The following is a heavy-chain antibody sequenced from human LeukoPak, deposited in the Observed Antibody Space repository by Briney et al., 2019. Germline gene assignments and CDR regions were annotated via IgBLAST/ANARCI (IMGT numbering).Heavy chain of an antibody. CDR1: GGSIGSYY. D-gene: IGHD6-13*01. CDR3: ARGVAAPGTGGLSWFDP. J-gene: IGHJ5*02. V-gene: IGHV4-59*01. CDR2: IYSSGST. Sequence: SETLSLTCTVSGGSIGSYYWSWIRQPPGKGPEWIGYIYSSGSTNYNPSLKSRVTISLDTSKNQFSLKLSFVTAADTAVYYCARGVAAPGTGGLSWFDPWGQGTLVTVSS.